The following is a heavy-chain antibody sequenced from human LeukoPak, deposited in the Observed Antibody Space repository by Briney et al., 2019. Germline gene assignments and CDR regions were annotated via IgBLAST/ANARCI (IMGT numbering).Heavy chain of an antibody. V-gene: IGHV4-59*08. CDR3: ARYSGSGGWFDP. J-gene: IGHJ5*02. Sequence: SPTLSLTCTVAGGSISSYYCSWIRQPPGKGLEWIGSIYYSGSTNYDPSLKSRVTISVDTSKNQFSLKLSSVTAADTAVYYCARYSGSGGWFDPWGQGTLVTVSS. D-gene: IGHD3-10*01. CDR2: IYYSGST. CDR1: GGSISSYY.